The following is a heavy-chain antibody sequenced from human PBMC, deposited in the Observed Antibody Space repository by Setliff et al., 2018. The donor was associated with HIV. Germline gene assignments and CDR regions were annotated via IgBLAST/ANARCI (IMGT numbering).Heavy chain of an antibody. D-gene: IGHD1-1*01. V-gene: IGHV4-39*01. Sequence: SETLSLTCTVSGGSISSSSYYWGWIRQPPGKGLEWIGSINHSGSNNYNPSLKSRVTLSVDTSKNQFSLKMSSVTAADTAVYYCTRHWRGGLDYWGQGTLVTVSS. CDR1: GGSISSSSYY. J-gene: IGHJ4*02. CDR3: TRHWRGGLDY. CDR2: INHSGSN.